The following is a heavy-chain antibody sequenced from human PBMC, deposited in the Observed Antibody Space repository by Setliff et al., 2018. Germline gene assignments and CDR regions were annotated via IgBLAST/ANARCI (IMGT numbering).Heavy chain of an antibody. V-gene: IGHV1-18*01. CDR3: VRDLGQWALDF. D-gene: IGHD1-26*01. CDR1: GYMFTTYG. Sequence: ASVKVSCKTSGYMFTTYGISWVRQDPGQGLEWMGWIRVYDGYTDYAQKFQGRVTMTKDTSTSTAYMELRSLRPDDTAVYYCVRDLGQWALDFWGQGTPVTVSS. CDR2: IRVYDGYT. J-gene: IGHJ4*02.